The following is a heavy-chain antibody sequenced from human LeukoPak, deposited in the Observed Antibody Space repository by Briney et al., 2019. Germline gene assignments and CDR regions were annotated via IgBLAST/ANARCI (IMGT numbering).Heavy chain of an antibody. Sequence: ASVKVSCKASGYTFTSYNINWVRQATGQGLEWMGWMNPNSGNTGYAQKFQGRVTITRNTSISTAYMELSSLRSEDTAVHYCARGLPGSSWAIDYWGQGTLVTVSS. CDR3: ARGLPGSSWAIDY. CDR2: MNPNSGNT. CDR1: GYTFTSYN. J-gene: IGHJ4*02. D-gene: IGHD6-13*01. V-gene: IGHV1-8*03.